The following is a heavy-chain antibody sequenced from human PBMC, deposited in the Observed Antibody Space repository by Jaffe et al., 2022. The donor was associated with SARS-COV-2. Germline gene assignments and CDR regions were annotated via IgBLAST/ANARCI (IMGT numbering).Heavy chain of an antibody. Sequence: QLQLQESGPGLVRPSETLSLTCTVSGASINNSTYYWAWIRQPPGKGLEWIGSIYYSGSTYYSPSLYSRVTISMDTSKSQFSLKLSSVTAADTAVYYCARRGNLGYCGRTSCYGVSFDPWGQGTLVTVSS. J-gene: IGHJ5*02. CDR3: ARRGNLGYCGRTSCYGVSFDP. V-gene: IGHV4-39*01. D-gene: IGHD2-2*01. CDR2: IYYSGST. CDR1: GASINNSTYY.